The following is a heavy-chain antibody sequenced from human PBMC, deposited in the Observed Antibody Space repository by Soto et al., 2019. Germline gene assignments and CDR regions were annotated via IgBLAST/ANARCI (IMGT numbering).Heavy chain of an antibody. Sequence: QVQLVQSGAEVKKPGASVKVSCKASGYTFTGYYMHWVRQAPGQGLEWMGWINPNSGGTNYAQKFQGWVTMTRDTSISTAYMELSRLRSDDKAVYYCARGPYSSSWPSYYYYYMDVWGKGTTVTVSS. CDR2: INPNSGGT. V-gene: IGHV1-2*04. CDR1: GYTFTGYY. J-gene: IGHJ6*03. CDR3: ARGPYSSSWPSYYYYYMDV. D-gene: IGHD6-13*01.